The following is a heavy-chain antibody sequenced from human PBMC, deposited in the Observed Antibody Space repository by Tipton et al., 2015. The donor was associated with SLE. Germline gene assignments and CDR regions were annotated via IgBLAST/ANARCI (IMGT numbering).Heavy chain of an antibody. D-gene: IGHD5-12*01. CDR2: INYSGST. CDR1: GGSFSGYY. Sequence: TLSLTCTVSGGSFSGYYWSWIRQPPGKGLEWIGEINYSGSTNYNPSLKSRVTISVDTSKNQFSLKLSSVTAADTAVYYCARARDIVDVWGKGTTVTVSS. CDR3: ARARDIVDV. V-gene: IGHV4-34*01. J-gene: IGHJ6*04.